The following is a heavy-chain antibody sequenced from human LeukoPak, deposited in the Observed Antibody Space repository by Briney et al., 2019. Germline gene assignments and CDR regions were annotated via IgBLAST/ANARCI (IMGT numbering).Heavy chain of an antibody. CDR2: INHSGST. CDR1: GGSFSGYY. CDR3: AIHYYYDSSGSPY. D-gene: IGHD3-22*01. V-gene: IGHV4-34*01. Sequence: SETLSLTCAVYGGSFSGYYWSWIRQPPGKGLEWIGEINHSGSTNYNPSLKSRVTISVDTSKNQFSLKLSSVTAADTAVYYCAIHYYYDSSGSPYWGQGTLVTVSS. J-gene: IGHJ4*02.